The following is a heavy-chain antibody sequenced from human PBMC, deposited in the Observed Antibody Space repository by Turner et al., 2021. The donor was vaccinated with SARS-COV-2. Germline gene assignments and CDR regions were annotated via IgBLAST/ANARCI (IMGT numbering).Heavy chain of an antibody. CDR1: GGSISSSSYY. CDR3: ARHWEVAAAAYLARFDP. CDR2: IYYSGST. J-gene: IGHJ5*02. D-gene: IGHD6-13*01. V-gene: IGHV4-39*01. Sequence: QLQLQESGPGLVKPSETLSLTCPVPGGSISSSSYYWGWIRQPPGKGLEWIGSIYYSGSTYYNPSLKSRVTLSVDTSKNQFSLKLSSVTAADTAVYYCARHWEVAAAAYLARFDPWGQGTLVTVSS.